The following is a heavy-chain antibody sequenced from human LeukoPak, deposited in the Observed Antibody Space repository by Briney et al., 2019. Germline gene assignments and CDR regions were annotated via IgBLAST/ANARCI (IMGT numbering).Heavy chain of an antibody. CDR1: GGSISGYY. J-gene: IGHJ4*02. CDR2: IHYSGST. Sequence: PSETLSLTCSVSGGSISGYYWSWIRQPPGKGLEWIGYIHYSGSTHYNPSLKSRVTISVDTSKNQFSLKLSSVTAADTAVYFCAAADYSDYSLDYWGQGTLVTVSS. V-gene: IGHV4-59*01. CDR3: AAADYSDYSLDY. D-gene: IGHD4-11*01.